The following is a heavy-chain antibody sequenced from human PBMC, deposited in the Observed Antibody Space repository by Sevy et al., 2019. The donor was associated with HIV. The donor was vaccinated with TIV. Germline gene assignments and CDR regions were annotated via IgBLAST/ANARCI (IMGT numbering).Heavy chain of an antibody. V-gene: IGHV3-21*01. D-gene: IGHD3-10*01. J-gene: IGHJ3*02. CDR3: ARPYGSGSWEAFDI. CDR1: GFTFNTYT. CDR2: ISSSSNYI. Sequence: GGSLRLSCAASGFTFNTYTMNWVRQAPGKGLEWVSSISSSSNYIYYADSMKGRFTISRDKANNSLYLQMNSLRAEDTAVYYCARPYGSGSWEAFDIWGQGTMVTVSS.